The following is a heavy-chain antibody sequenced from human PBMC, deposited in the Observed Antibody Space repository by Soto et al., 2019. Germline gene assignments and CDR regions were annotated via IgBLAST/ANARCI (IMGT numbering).Heavy chain of an antibody. J-gene: IGHJ6*02. CDR1: GFTFSNAW. Sequence: GGSLRLSCAASGFTFSNAWMSWVRQAPGKGLEWVGRIKSKTDGGTTDYAAPVKGRFTISRDDSKNTLYLQMNSLKTEDTAVYYCTTSFNYDFWSGYSPWYYYYGMDVWAQGTTATVSS. D-gene: IGHD3-3*01. CDR3: TTSFNYDFWSGYSPWYYYYGMDV. CDR2: IKSKTDGGTT. V-gene: IGHV3-15*01.